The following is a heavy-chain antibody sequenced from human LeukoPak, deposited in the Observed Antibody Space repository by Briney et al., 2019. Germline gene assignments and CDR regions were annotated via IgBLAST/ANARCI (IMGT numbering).Heavy chain of an antibody. CDR1: GGSISSYY. CDR3: MRGGIGYDSDY. D-gene: IGHD5-12*01. J-gene: IGHJ4*02. V-gene: IGHV4-4*07. Sequence: SETLSLTCTVSGGSISSYYWSWIRQPAGKGLEWIGRIYTSGSTNYNPSLKSRVTMSVDRSKNQFSLKLTSVTVADTAVYYCMRGGIGYDSDYWGQGHLVTVSS. CDR2: IYTSGST.